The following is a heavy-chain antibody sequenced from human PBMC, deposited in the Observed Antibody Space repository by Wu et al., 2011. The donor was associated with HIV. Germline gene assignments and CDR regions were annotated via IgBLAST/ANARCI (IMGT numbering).Heavy chain of an antibody. V-gene: IGHV1-69*14. CDR2: IIPIFGTA. J-gene: IGHJ3*02. Sequence: QVQLVQSGAEVKKPGSSVKVSCKASGGTFSSYAISWVRQAPGQGLEWMGGIIPIFGTANYAQKFQGRVTITADKSTSTAYMELSSLRSEDTAVYYCARERSGTTGTINAFDIWGQGTMVTVSS. D-gene: IGHD1-1*01. CDR1: GGTFSSYA. CDR3: ARERSGTTGTINAFDI.